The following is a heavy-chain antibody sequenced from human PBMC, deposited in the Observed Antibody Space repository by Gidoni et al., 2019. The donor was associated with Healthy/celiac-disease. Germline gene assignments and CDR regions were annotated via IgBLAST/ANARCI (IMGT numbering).Heavy chain of an antibody. V-gene: IGHV3-30*02. CDR3: AKDSERERRGPLYY. Sequence: QVQLVESGGGVVQPGGSLRLSCAASGFAFSSYGMHWVRQAPGKGLEWVAFIRYDGSNKYYADSVKGRFTISRDNSKNTLYLQMNSLRAEDTAVYYCAKDSERERRGPLYYWGQGTLVTVSS. J-gene: IGHJ4*02. CDR1: GFAFSSYG. CDR2: IRYDGSNK. D-gene: IGHD1-1*01.